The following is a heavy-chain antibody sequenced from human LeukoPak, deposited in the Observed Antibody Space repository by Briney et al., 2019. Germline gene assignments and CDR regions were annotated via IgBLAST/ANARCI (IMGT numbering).Heavy chain of an antibody. J-gene: IGHJ5*02. CDR1: GFTFSAHL. V-gene: IGHV3-23*01. CDR2: ICVSGDIT. Sequence: GGSLRLSCAASGFTFSAHLMVWVRPAPGKGLEWVAAICVSGDITNYADSVKGRFTISRDNSKDTVSLQMNGLRAEDTALYYCAKDQRFCSGGYCYGWFDPWGQGTLVTVSS. CDR3: AKDQRFCSGGYCYGWFDP. D-gene: IGHD2-15*01.